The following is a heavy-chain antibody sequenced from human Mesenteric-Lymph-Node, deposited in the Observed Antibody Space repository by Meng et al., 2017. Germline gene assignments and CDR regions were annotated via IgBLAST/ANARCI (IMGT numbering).Heavy chain of an antibody. J-gene: IGHJ5*02. CDR3: ARDRRIQLAPWFDP. Sequence: VQLQESGPGLVTPSGTLSLTCAVSGGSISSSNLWSWVRQPPGKGLEWVGEIDHSGSTNYNPSLKSRVTISVDKSKNQFSLRLSSLTAADTAVYYCARDRRIQLAPWFDPWGQGTLVTVSS. V-gene: IGHV4-4*02. CDR1: GGSISSSNL. CDR2: IDHSGST. D-gene: IGHD5-18*01.